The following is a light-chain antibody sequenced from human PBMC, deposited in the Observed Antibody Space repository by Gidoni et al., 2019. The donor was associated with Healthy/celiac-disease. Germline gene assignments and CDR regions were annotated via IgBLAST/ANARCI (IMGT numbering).Light chain of an antibody. CDR1: QSVSSSY. V-gene: IGKV3-20*01. CDR3: QQYGT. CDR2: GAS. J-gene: IGKJ4*01. Sequence: ESVLTQSPGTLSLSPGERATLSCRASQSVSSSYLAWYQQKPGQAPRLLIYGASSRATGIPDRFSGSGSGTDFTLTISRLDPEDFAVYYCQQYGTFGGGTKVEIK.